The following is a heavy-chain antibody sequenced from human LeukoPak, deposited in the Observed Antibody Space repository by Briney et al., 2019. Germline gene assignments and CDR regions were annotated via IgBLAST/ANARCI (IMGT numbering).Heavy chain of an antibody. CDR1: GFTFSSYG. Sequence: GGTLRLSCAASGFTFSSYGMSWVRQAPGKGLEWVSTISGSGGTTYYADSVKGRFTISRDNSMNTLYLQMNSLRAEDTAVYSCAKDRLGALLYFDSWGQGTLVTVSS. J-gene: IGHJ4*02. CDR2: ISGSGGTT. CDR3: AKDRLGALLYFDS. V-gene: IGHV3-23*01. D-gene: IGHD1-26*01.